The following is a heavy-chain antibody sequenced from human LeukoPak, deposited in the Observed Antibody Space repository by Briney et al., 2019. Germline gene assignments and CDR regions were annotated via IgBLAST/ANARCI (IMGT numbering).Heavy chain of an antibody. D-gene: IGHD2-15*01. J-gene: IGHJ4*02. CDR1: GGSFSGYY. Sequence: SETLSPTCAVYGGSFSGYYWSWIRQPPGRGLEWVGEINHSGSTNYNPSLKSRVTISVDTSKNQFSLKLSSVTAADTAVYYCARGLCSGGSGQGEVGDYWGQGTLVTVSS. CDR3: ARGLCSGGSGQGEVGDY. V-gene: IGHV4-34*01. CDR2: INHSGST.